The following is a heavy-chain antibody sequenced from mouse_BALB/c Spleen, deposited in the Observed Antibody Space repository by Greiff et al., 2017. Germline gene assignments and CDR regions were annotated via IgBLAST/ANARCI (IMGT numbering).Heavy chain of an antibody. D-gene: IGHD2-1*01. CDR2: ISSGGSYT. CDR3: TRAKGNSDYFDC. J-gene: IGHJ2*01. CDR1: GFTFSSYT. V-gene: IGHV5-6-4*01. Sequence: EVQRVESGGGLVKPGGSLKLSCAASGFTFSSYTMSWVRQTPEKRLEWVATISSGGSYTYYPDSVKGRFTISRDNAKNTLYLQMSSLKSEDTAMYYCTRAKGNSDYFDCWGQGTTLTVSS.